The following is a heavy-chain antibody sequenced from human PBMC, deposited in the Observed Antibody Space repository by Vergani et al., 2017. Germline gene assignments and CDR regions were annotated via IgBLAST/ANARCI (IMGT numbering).Heavy chain of an antibody. CDR3: ARDQRSYYYYGMDV. CDR2: IYSGGST. J-gene: IGHJ6*02. Sequence: EVQLVESGGGLIQPGGSLRLSCAASGFTVSSNYMSWVRQAPGKGLEWVSVIYSGGSTYYADSVKGRFTISRDNSKNTLYLQMNSLIAEDTAVYYCARDQRSYYYYGMDVWGQGTTVTVSS. V-gene: IGHV3-53*01. CDR1: GFTVSSNY.